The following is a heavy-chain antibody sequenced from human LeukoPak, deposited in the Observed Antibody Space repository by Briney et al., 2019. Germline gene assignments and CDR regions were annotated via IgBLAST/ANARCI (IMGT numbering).Heavy chain of an antibody. J-gene: IGHJ6*03. CDR1: GFTFSSYS. Sequence: GGSLRLSCAASGFTFSSYSMNWVRQAPGKGLEWVSSISSSSSYIYYADSVKGRFTISRDNAKNSLYLQMNSLRAEDTAVYYCAKVNEDWRRDYYYYYMDVWGKGTTVTVSS. CDR3: AKVNEDWRRDYYYYYMDV. CDR2: ISSSSSYI. D-gene: IGHD3/OR15-3a*01. V-gene: IGHV3-21*01.